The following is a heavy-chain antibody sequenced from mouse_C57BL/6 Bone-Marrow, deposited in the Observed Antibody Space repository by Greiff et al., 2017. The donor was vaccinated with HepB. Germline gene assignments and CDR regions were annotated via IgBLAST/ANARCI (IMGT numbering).Heavy chain of an antibody. CDR2: IYPRSGNT. V-gene: IGHV1-81*01. D-gene: IGHD3-2*01. CDR1: GYTFTSYG. CDR3: ARTLRQLPDY. Sequence: VQLQEPGAELARPGASVKLSCKASGYTFTSYGISWVKQRTGQGLEWIGEIYPRSGNTYYNEKFKGKATLAADKSSSTAYMDLRSLTSEDSAVYFCARTLRQLPDYWGQGTTLTVSS. J-gene: IGHJ2*01.